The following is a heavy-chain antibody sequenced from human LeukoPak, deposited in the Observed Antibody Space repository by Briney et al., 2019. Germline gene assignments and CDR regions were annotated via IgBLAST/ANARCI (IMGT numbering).Heavy chain of an antibody. CDR3: ARARLSRIQLWLSRPLAFDY. D-gene: IGHD5-18*01. V-gene: IGHV4-38-2*02. J-gene: IGHJ4*02. CDR2: IYHSGST. CDR1: GYSIISNFY. Sequence: SETLSLTCTVSGYSIISNFYWGWIRQSPGKGLEWIGSIYHSGSTYYNPSLKSRVTISVDTSTNQFSLKLSSVTAADTAMYYCARARLSRIQLWLSRPLAFDYWGQGTLVTVSS.